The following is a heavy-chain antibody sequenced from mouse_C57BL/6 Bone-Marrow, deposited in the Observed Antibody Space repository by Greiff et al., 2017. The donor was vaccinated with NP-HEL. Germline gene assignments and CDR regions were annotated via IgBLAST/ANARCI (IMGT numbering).Heavy chain of an antibody. J-gene: IGHJ2*01. CDR1: GYTFTSYW. Sequence: QVQLQQPGAELVRPGTSVKLSCKASGYTFTSYWMHWVKQRPGQGLEWIGVIDPSDSYTNYNQKFKGKATLTVDTSSSTAYMQLSSLTSEDSAVYYCARRGFTTVGGRYYFDYWGQGTTLTVSS. V-gene: IGHV1-59*01. CDR2: IDPSDSYT. CDR3: ARRGFTTVGGRYYFDY. D-gene: IGHD1-1*01.